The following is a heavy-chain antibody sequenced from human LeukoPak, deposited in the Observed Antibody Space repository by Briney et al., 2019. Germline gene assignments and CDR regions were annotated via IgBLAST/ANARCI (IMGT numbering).Heavy chain of an antibody. D-gene: IGHD3-22*01. V-gene: IGHV3-20*04. J-gene: IGHJ4*02. CDR2: INWNGGSI. CDR1: GFTFDDYG. CDR3: AREKYDSSGYYTDNYYFDY. Sequence: PGGSLRLSCAASGFTFDDYGMTWVRQAPGKGLEWVSDINWNGGSIVYADSVKGRFTVSRDNANNSLYLQMNSLRAEDTALYYCAREKYDSSGYYTDNYYFDYWGQGTLVTVSS.